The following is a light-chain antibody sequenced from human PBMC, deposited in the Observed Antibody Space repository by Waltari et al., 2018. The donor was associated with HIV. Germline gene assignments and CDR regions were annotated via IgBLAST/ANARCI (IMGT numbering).Light chain of an antibody. V-gene: IGLV1-44*01. CDR3: AAWDDSLNAVV. CDR1: SPNIGRNT. Sequence: QSVLTQPPSASGTPGQRVTISCSGSSPNIGRNTVNWYQQLPGTAPKLLIYSNNQRPSGVPDRFSGSKSGTSASLAISGLQSEDEGDYYCAAWDDSLNAVVFGGGTKLTVL. CDR2: SNN. J-gene: IGLJ2*01.